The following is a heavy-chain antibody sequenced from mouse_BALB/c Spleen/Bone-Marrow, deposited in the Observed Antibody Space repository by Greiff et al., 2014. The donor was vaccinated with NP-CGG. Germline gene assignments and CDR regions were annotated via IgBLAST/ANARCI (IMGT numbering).Heavy chain of an antibody. CDR2: IWNDGST. CDR3: AKHGGGYFDY. Sequence: VKLMESGPGLVAPSQSLSITCTISGFSLTSYGVHWVRQPPGKSLEWLTVIWNDGSTTYNSALKSRLTISKDNSKSQVFLKMNSLQTDDTGMYYCAKHGGGYFDYWGQGTSLTVSS. CDR1: GFSLTSYG. J-gene: IGHJ2*02. V-gene: IGHV2-6-1*01.